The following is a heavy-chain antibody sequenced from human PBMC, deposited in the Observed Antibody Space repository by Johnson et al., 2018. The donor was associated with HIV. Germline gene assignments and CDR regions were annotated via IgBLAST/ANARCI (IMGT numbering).Heavy chain of an antibody. Sequence: QVHLVESGGGVVQPGRSLRLSCAASGFTFSSYAMHWVRQAPGKGLEWVAVTSYDGSNKYYADSVKGRFTISRDNSKNTLYLQMNSLKTEDTAVYYCTICITMIVVVTTDAFDIWGQGTMVTVSS. CDR3: TICITMIVVVTTDAFDI. CDR2: TSYDGSNK. J-gene: IGHJ3*02. V-gene: IGHV3-30-3*01. CDR1: GFTFSSYA. D-gene: IGHD3-22*01.